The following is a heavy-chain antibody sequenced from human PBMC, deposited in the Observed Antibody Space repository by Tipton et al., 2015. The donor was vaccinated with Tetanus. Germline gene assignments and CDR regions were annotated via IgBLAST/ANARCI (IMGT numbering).Heavy chain of an antibody. CDR1: GASLRGGDFH. Sequence: TLSLTCTVSGASLRGGDFHWSWIRQPPGKGLEWIGDIFYSGNSIPNPSFRSRVTMSADTSRTLFSLTLMSVTAADTAVYYCARANDEFPKKGPFDSWGQGSLVIVSS. J-gene: IGHJ4*02. CDR2: IFYSGNS. V-gene: IGHV4-61*08. D-gene: IGHD2-21*01. CDR3: ARANDEFPKKGPFDS.